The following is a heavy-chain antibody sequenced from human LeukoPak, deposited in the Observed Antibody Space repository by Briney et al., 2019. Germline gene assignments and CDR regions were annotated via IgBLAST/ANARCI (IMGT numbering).Heavy chain of an antibody. CDR1: GFTFSSYW. Sequence: GGSLILSCAASGFTFSSYWMHWVRQAPGKGLVWVSRINSDGSSTSYADSVKGRFTISRDNAKNTLYLQMNSLRAEDTAVYYCARDFYDSSDGVDYWGQGTLVTVSS. J-gene: IGHJ4*02. D-gene: IGHD3-22*01. CDR3: ARDFYDSSDGVDY. V-gene: IGHV3-74*01. CDR2: INSDGSST.